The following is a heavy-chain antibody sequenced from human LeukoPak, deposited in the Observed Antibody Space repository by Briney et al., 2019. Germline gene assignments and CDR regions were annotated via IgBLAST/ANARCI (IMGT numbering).Heavy chain of an antibody. Sequence: SETLSLTCTVSGGSISSSSYYWGWIRQPPGKGLEWIGSIYYSGSTYYNPSLKSRVTISVDRSKNQFSLKLSSVTAADTAVYYCARDQGGSYCFDYWGQGTLVTVSS. D-gene: IGHD1-26*01. J-gene: IGHJ4*02. CDR2: IYYSGST. CDR1: GGSISSSSYY. CDR3: ARDQGGSYCFDY. V-gene: IGHV4-39*07.